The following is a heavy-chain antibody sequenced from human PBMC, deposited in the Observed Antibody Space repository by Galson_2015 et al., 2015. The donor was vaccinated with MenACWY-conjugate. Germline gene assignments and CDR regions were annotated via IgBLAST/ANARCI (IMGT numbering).Heavy chain of an antibody. D-gene: IGHD6-13*01. CDR2: ISFDGSNR. CDR3: AKDAGISLGSEEYFQH. CDR1: GFTFSTYG. Sequence: SLRLSCAASGFTFSTYGMHWVRQAPGKGLEWVAVISFDGSNRFYTDSVKGRFTISRDNSKNTLYLQMSSLRAEDTAVYYCAKDAGISLGSEEYFQHWGQGTLVIVSS. J-gene: IGHJ1*01. V-gene: IGHV3-30*18.